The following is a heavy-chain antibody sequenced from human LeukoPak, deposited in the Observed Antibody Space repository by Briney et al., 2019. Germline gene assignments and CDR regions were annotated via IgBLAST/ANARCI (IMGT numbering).Heavy chain of an antibody. CDR2: ISYSGTT. Sequence: PSETLSLTCTVSGGSISSSSYYWGWIRQSPGKGLEWIGIISYSGTTYYNPSLKSRVTISIDTSKNQISLKLSSVTAADTALYYCARDTSYYDSSGPSIDYWGQGTLVTVSS. D-gene: IGHD3-22*01. J-gene: IGHJ4*02. CDR3: ARDTSYYDSSGPSIDY. V-gene: IGHV4-39*07. CDR1: GGSISSSSYY.